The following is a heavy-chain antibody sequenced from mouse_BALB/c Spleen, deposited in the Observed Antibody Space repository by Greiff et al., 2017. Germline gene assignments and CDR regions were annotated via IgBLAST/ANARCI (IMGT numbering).Heavy chain of an antibody. CDR1: GYSITSDYA. CDR2: ISYSGST. D-gene: IGHD1-1*01. J-gene: IGHJ2*01. CDR3: ARQTTVVPFDY. V-gene: IGHV3-2*02. Sequence: DVHLVESGPGLVKPSQSLSLTCTVTGYSITSDYAWNWIRQFPGNKLEWMGYISYSGSTSYNPSLKSRISITRDTSKNQFFLQLNSVTTEDTATYYCARQTTVVPFDYWGQGTTLTVSS.